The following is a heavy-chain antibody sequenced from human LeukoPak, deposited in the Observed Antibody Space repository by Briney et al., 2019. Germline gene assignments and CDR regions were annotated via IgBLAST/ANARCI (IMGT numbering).Heavy chain of an antibody. CDR1: GFTFSNYY. Sequence: GGSLRLSCTTPGFTFSNYYFSWVRQAPGKGLEWVANIKQNGSEKMYVDSVKGRFTLSRDNATNSLSLQMNSLRAEDTAVYYCARDFSEGFWSGYFDFWGQGILVTVSS. CDR2: IKQNGSEK. D-gene: IGHD3-3*01. V-gene: IGHV3-7*01. CDR3: ARDFSEGFWSGYFDF. J-gene: IGHJ5*01.